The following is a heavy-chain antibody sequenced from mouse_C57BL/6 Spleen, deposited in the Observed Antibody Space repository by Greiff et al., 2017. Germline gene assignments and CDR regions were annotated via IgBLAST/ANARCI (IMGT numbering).Heavy chain of an antibody. Sequence: QVQLQQPGAELVMPGASVKLSCKASGYTFTSYWMHWVKQRPGQGLEWIGEIDPSDSNTNYNQKFKGKSTLTVDKSSSTAYMQLSSLTSEDSAVYYCARLITTRFDYWGQGTTLTVSS. J-gene: IGHJ2*01. V-gene: IGHV1-69*01. CDR2: IDPSDSNT. CDR3: ARLITTRFDY. CDR1: GYTFTSYW. D-gene: IGHD2-4*01.